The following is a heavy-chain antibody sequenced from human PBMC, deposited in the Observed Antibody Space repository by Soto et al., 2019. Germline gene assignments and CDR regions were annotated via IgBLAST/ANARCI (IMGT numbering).Heavy chain of an antibody. CDR2: ISTYNGNT. CDR1: GYTFTSYG. Sequence: QVQVMQSGAEVKKPGASVKVSCKASGYTFTSYGISWVRQAPGQGLEWMGWISTYNGNTNYAQKLQGRVTMTTDTSTSTAYMELRSLRSDDTAMYYCGGDLYQSVFYYGMDVWGQGTTVTVSS. CDR3: GGDLYQSVFYYGMDV. V-gene: IGHV1-18*01. D-gene: IGHD2-2*01. J-gene: IGHJ6*02.